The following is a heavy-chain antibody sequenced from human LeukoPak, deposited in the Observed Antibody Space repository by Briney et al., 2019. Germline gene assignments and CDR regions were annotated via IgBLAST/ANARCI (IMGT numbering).Heavy chain of an antibody. CDR3: ARAPIDCSSTSCSRGYFDY. J-gene: IGHJ4*02. V-gene: IGHV3-53*01. D-gene: IGHD2-2*01. CDR1: GFTVSSNY. Sequence: GGSLRLSCAASGFTVSSNYMSWVRQAPGKGLEWVSVIYSGGSTYCADSVKGRFTISRDNSKNTLYLQMNSLRAEDTAVYYCARAPIDCSSTSCSRGYFDYWGQGTLAPVSS. CDR2: IYSGGST.